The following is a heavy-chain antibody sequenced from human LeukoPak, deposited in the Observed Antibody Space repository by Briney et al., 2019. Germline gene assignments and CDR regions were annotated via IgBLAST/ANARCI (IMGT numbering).Heavy chain of an antibody. CDR2: IFTNGDTT. Sequence: GGSLRLSCSASGFTFSIYPMHWVRQAPGKGLEYVSTIFTNGDTTSYAASVKGRFTTSRDDSKNTLYLQMSSLRPEDTAVYYCVKAPSDGLDVRGQGATVTVSS. V-gene: IGHV3-64D*09. J-gene: IGHJ6*02. CDR3: VKAPSDGLDV. CDR1: GFTFSIYP.